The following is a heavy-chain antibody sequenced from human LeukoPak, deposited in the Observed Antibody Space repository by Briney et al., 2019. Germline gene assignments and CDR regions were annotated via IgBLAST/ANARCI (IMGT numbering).Heavy chain of an antibody. V-gene: IGHV3-66*02. CDR3: VRSRPGVSYGDLLFDY. CDR2: IYSGGST. CDR1: GFTVSSNY. J-gene: IGHJ4*02. Sequence: GGSLRLSCAASGFTVSSNYMSWVRQAPGKGLEWVSVIYSGGSTYYADSVKGRFTISRDNSKNTLYLQMNSLRAEDTAVYYCVRSRPGVSYGDLLFDYWGQGTLVTVSS. D-gene: IGHD4-17*01.